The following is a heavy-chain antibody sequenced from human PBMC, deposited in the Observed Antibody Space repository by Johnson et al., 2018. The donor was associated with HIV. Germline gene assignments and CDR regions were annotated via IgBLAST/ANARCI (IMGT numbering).Heavy chain of an antibody. J-gene: IGHJ3*02. V-gene: IGHV3-30*02. CDR3: ARDPVSHYYDSSGSLDDAFDI. CDR2: IRYDGSNK. D-gene: IGHD3-22*01. Sequence: QVQLVESGGGVVQPGGSLRLSCAASGFTFNTYGMHWVRQAPGKGLEWVAFIRYDGSNKYYADSVKGRFTISRDNSKNTLYLQMNSLRAEDTAVYYCARDPVSHYYDSSGSLDDAFDIWGQGTMVTVSS. CDR1: GFTFNTYG.